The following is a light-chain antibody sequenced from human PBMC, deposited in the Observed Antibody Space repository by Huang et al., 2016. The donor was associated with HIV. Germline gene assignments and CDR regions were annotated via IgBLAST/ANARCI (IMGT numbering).Light chain of an antibody. CDR2: DAS. V-gene: IGKV3-11*01. J-gene: IGKJ4*01. CDR3: QQRSNWPGT. Sequence: EIVLTQSPATLSLSPGERATLSCRASQSVSSYLAWYQQKPGQAPRLLIYDASNRATGIPARFRGSGSGTDFTLTISSLEPEDFAVYYCQQRSNWPGTFGGGTKVEIK. CDR1: QSVSSY.